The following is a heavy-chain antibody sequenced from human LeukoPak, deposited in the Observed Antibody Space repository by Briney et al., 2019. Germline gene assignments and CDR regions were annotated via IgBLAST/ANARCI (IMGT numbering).Heavy chain of an antibody. D-gene: IGHD1-26*01. CDR2: INAGNGNT. CDR1: GYTFTSYA. CDR3: ARDSPRNIVGATSY. J-gene: IGHJ4*02. V-gene: IGHV1-3*01. Sequence: GASVKVSCKASGYTFTSYAMHWVRQAPGQRLEWMGWINAGNGNTKYSQKFQGRVTITRDTSASTAYMELRSLRSDDTAVYYCARDSPRNIVGATSYWGQGTLVTVSS.